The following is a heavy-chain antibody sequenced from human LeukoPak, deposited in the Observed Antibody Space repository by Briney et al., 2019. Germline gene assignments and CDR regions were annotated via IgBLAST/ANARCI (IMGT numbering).Heavy chain of an antibody. CDR1: GFTFSNYW. D-gene: IGHD4-23*01. J-gene: IGHJ4*02. CDR3: ARGRPHGNDY. CDR2: IDNAGSIT. Sequence: GGSLRLSCAASGFTFSNYWIHWVRQAPGKGLVWVSRIDNAGSITTYADSVKGRFTTSRDNAENTLYLQMNGLRVEDTAVYYCARGRPHGNDYWGQGTLVTVSS. V-gene: IGHV3-74*03.